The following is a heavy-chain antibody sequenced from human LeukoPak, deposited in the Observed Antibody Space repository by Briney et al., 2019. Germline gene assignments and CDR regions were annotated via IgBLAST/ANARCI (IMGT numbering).Heavy chain of an antibody. Sequence: PGGSLRLSCAVSGFTVSSSYMSWVRQAPGKGLEWVSVIYSGGSTYYADSVKGRFTISRDNSKNTLYLQMNSLGAEDTAVYYCAKVAPYGNYLFHYWGQGTRVTVSS. CDR2: IYSGGST. D-gene: IGHD1-7*01. V-gene: IGHV3-53*01. J-gene: IGHJ4*02. CDR1: GFTVSSSY. CDR3: AKVAPYGNYLFHY.